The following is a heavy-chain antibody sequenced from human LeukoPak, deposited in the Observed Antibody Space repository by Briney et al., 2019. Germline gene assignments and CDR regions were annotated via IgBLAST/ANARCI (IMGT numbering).Heavy chain of an antibody. J-gene: IGHJ5*02. CDR2: INHSGST. V-gene: IGHV4-34*01. Sequence: NSSETLSLTCAVYGGSFSGYYWSWIRQPPGKGLEWFGEINHSGSTNYNPSLKSRVTISVDTSKNQFSLKLSSVTAADTAVYYCARVRAGWFDPWGQGTLVTVSS. CDR3: ARVRAGWFDP. CDR1: GGSFSGYY.